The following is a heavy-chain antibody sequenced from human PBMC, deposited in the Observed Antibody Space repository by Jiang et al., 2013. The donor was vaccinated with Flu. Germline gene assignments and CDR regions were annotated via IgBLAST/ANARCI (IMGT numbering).Heavy chain of an antibody. D-gene: IGHD5-12*01. CDR2: IIPILGIA. J-gene: IGHJ1*01. V-gene: IGHV1-69*04. Sequence: GAEVKKPGSSVKVSCKASGGTFSSYAISWVRQAPGQGLEWMGRIIPILGIANYAQKFQGRVTITADKSTSTAYMELSSLRSEDTAVYYCARVGLASAEYFQHWGQGTLVTVSS. CDR3: ARVGLASAEYFQH. CDR1: GGTFSSYA.